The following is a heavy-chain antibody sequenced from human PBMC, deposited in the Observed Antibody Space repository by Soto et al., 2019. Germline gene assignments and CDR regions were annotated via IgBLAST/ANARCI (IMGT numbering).Heavy chain of an antibody. D-gene: IGHD4-17*01. Sequence: PSETLSLTCAVYGGSFSGYYWSWVRQPPGKGPELSGQSNHRGSLNYDPPLKRRVTISVDTSKDQFSLELSSVTAAGTAVYYCASAYGGNSLYGGPGALVAVSS. V-gene: IGHV4-34*01. CDR1: GGSFSGYY. CDR2: SNHRGSL. CDR3: ASAYGGNSLY. J-gene: IGHJ4*02.